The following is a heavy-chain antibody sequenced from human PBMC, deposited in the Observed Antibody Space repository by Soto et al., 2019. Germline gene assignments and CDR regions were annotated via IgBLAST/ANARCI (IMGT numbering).Heavy chain of an antibody. Sequence: GGSLRLSCAASGFTFSSYAMSWVRQAPGKGLEWVSAISGSGGSTYYADSVKGRFTISRDNSKNTLYLQMNSLRAEDTAVYYCAKGGYSSGWYWGNWYFDLWGRGTLVTVSS. D-gene: IGHD6-19*01. CDR1: GFTFSSYA. CDR2: ISGSGGST. CDR3: AKGGYSSGWYWGNWYFDL. V-gene: IGHV3-23*01. J-gene: IGHJ2*01.